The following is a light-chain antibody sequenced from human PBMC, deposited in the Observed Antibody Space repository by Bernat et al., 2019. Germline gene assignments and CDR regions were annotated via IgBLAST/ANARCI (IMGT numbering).Light chain of an antibody. Sequence: QSALTQPASASWSPGQSITISCTGTSSDVGGYNDVSWYQQYPDKAPKLMIYYVSDRRAGFSDRFSGSKSGNTASLTISGLQAKEEAVYYGRLYTSSITWVLGGGTKLTVV. CDR3: RLYTSSITWV. J-gene: IGLJ3*02. V-gene: IGLV2-14*01. CDR1: SSDVGGYND. CDR2: YVS.